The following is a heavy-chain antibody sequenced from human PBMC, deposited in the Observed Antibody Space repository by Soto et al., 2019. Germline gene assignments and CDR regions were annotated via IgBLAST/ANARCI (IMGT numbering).Heavy chain of an antibody. CDR1: GGSISRSY. J-gene: IGHJ6*02. D-gene: IGHD6-6*01. CDR2: NYYSGRA. V-gene: IGHV4-59*01. CDR3: ARGSSSGFYYSYYGMDV. Sequence: AESLSVTWAVCGGSISRSYWSWIREPSGQGLEWIGYNYYSGRANYNPSLKSRVPISVATSKNQSSLKLSSVTAADLAVYYWARGSSSGFYYSYYGMDVWGQGTSVT.